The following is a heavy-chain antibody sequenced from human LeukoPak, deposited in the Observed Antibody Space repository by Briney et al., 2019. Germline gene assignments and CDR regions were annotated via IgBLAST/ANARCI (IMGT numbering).Heavy chain of an antibody. J-gene: IGHJ2*01. CDR2: IYHSGST. CDR1: GGSISSGGYS. V-gene: IGHV4-30-2*01. D-gene: IGHD3-16*01. Sequence: SETLSLTCAVSGGSISSGGYSWSWLRQPPGKGLEWIGYIYHSGSTYYNPSLKSRVTISVDRSKNQFSLKLSSVTAADTAVYYCARGDRGWYFDLWGRGTLVTVSS. CDR3: ARGDRGWYFDL.